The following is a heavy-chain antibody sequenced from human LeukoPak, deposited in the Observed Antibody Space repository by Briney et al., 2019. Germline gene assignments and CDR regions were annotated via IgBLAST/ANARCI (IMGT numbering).Heavy chain of an antibody. D-gene: IGHD3-22*01. V-gene: IGHV1-18*01. Sequence: ASVKVSCKASGYTFTSYGISWVRQAPGQGLEWMGWISAYNGNTNYAQKLQGRVTMTTDRSTSKAYMDLRSLRSDGTAVYYCASYDSSGYYWGFQHWGQGTLVTVSS. CDR2: ISAYNGNT. CDR3: ASYDSSGYYWGFQH. J-gene: IGHJ1*01. CDR1: GYTFTSYG.